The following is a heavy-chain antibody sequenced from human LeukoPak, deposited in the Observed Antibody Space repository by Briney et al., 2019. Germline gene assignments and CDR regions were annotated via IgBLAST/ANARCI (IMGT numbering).Heavy chain of an antibody. CDR1: GGSISSGACY. CDR3: ARDVYDFWSGYYD. J-gene: IGHJ4*02. Sequence: SETLSLTCTVSGGSISSGACYYNWIRQPAGKGLEWIGRIYTSVSTNYNPSLKSRLTISVDTSKNQFSLKLSSVTAADTAVYYCARDVYDFWSGYYDWGPGTLVTVSS. CDR2: IYTSVST. D-gene: IGHD3-3*01. V-gene: IGHV4-61*02.